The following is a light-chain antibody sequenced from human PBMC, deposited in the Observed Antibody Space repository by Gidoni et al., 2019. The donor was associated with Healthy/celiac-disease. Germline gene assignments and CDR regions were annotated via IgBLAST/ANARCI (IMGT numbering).Light chain of an antibody. CDR1: QSVSSN. J-gene: IGKJ1*01. CDR3: QQYNNWPRST. CDR2: GAS. Sequence: ELVMTQSPATLSVSPGERATLSCRASQSVSSNLAWYQQKPGQAPRLLIYGASTRATGIPARFSGSGSGTEFTLTISSLQSEDFAVYYCQQYNNWPRSTFGQXTKVEIK. V-gene: IGKV3-15*01.